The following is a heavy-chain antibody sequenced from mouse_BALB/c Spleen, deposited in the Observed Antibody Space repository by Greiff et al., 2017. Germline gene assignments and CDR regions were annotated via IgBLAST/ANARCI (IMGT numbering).Heavy chain of an antibody. D-gene: IGHD4-1*01. J-gene: IGHJ1*01. CDR2: ISSGSSTI. Sequence: EVQGVESGGGLVQPGGSRKLSCAASGFTFSSFGMHWVRQAPEKGLEWVAYISSGSSTIYYADTVKGRFTISRDNPKNTLFLQMTSLRSEDTAMYYCARWERRNWYFDVWGAGTTVTVSS. CDR3: ARWERRNWYFDV. V-gene: IGHV5-17*02. CDR1: GFTFSSFG.